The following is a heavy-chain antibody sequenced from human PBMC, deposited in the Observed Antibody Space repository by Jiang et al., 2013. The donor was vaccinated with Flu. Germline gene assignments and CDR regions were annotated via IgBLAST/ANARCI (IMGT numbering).Heavy chain of an antibody. CDR3: ARSMVRGVIGPFDI. J-gene: IGHJ3*02. V-gene: IGHV4-59*08. CDR2: IYYSGST. D-gene: IGHD3-10*01. Sequence: WSWIRQPPGKGLEWIGYIYYSGSTNYNPSLKSRVTISVDTSKNQFSLKLSSVIAADAAVYYCARSMVRGVIGPFDIWVQGTMVTVFS.